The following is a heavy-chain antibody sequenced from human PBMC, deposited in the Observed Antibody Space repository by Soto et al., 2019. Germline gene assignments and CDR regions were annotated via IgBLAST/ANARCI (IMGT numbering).Heavy chain of an antibody. J-gene: IGHJ4*02. CDR1: GFTFRSYA. V-gene: IGHV3-30*04. Sequence: QVQLVESGGGVVQPGRSLRLSCEVSGFTFRSYAMHWVRQAPGRGLEWVATVTSDGSSGYYADSVKGRFTISRDNPKNTLYLQMNSLRVEDTAVYYCARGKGQVGFDYWGQGALVTVSS. CDR3: ARGKGQVGFDY. CDR2: VTSDGSSG. D-gene: IGHD2-15*01.